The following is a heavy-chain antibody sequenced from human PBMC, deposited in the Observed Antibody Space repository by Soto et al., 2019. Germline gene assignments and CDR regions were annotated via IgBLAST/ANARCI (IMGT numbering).Heavy chain of an antibody. V-gene: IGHV4-4*02. CDR2: VFHTGSV. J-gene: IGHJ4*02. CDR3: ARKAWTRLDY. D-gene: IGHD1-1*01. CDR1: GGSITASVW. Sequence: QLRLQESDPGLMKPSETLSLTCSISGGSITASVWWTWVRLTPEKGLQWIGEVFHTGSVNYNPSLQSRLTISVDKSMGQFSLRLTSVTAADTAVYYCARKAWTRLDYWGQGALVTVSS.